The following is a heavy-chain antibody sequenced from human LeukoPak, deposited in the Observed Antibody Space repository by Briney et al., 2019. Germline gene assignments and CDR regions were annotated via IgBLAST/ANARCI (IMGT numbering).Heavy chain of an antibody. CDR2: INHSGST. CDR3: ATDSSSWLTDAFDI. CDR1: GGSFSGYY. Sequence: SETLSLTCAVYGGSFSGYYWSWIRQPPGKGLEWIGEINHSGSTNYNPSLKSRVTISVDTSKNQFSLNLTSVTAADTAVYYCATDSSSWLTDAFDIWGQGTMVTVSS. D-gene: IGHD3-22*01. J-gene: IGHJ3*02. V-gene: IGHV4-34*01.